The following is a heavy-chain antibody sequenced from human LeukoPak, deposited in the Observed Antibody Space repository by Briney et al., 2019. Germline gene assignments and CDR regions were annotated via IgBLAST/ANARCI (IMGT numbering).Heavy chain of an antibody. V-gene: IGHV4-39*01. CDR1: GGSISSSSYY. CDR2: IYYRGST. CDR3: AGQMYYYGSGSYHWYFDL. D-gene: IGHD3-10*01. Sequence: PSETLSLTCTVSGGSISSSSYYWGWIRQPPGKGLEWIGTIYYRGSTYYNPSRKSRVTISVDTSKDQSSLKLTSVTAAGTAAYFCAGQMYYYGSGSYHWYFDLWGRGTLVTVSS. J-gene: IGHJ2*01.